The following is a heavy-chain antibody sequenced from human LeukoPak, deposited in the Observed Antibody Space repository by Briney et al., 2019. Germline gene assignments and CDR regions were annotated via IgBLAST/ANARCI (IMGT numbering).Heavy chain of an antibody. CDR3: ARDGYDSSGFDLGFGY. Sequence: PGGSLRLSCAASGFTFRSYEMNWVRQAPGKGLEWISHISGSTITIYYADSVKGRFTISRDNAKDTLYLQMNNLRGEDTAVYYCARDGYDSSGFDLGFGYWGQGTLVTVSS. V-gene: IGHV3-48*03. D-gene: IGHD3-22*01. CDR2: ISGSTITI. J-gene: IGHJ4*02. CDR1: GFTFRSYE.